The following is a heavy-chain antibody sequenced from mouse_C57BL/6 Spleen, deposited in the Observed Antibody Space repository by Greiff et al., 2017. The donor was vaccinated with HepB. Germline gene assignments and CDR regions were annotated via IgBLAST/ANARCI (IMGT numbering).Heavy chain of an antibody. V-gene: IGHV1-55*01. J-gene: IGHJ2*01. CDR1: GYTFTSYW. Sequence: QVQLKESGAELVKPGASVKMSCKASGYTFTSYWITWVKQRPGQGLEWIGDIYPGSGSTNYNEKFKSKATLTVDTSSSTAYMQLSSLTSEDSAVYYCARPSYYGSSSYYFDYWGQGTTLTVSS. CDR2: IYPGSGST. D-gene: IGHD1-1*01. CDR3: ARPSYYGSSSYYFDY.